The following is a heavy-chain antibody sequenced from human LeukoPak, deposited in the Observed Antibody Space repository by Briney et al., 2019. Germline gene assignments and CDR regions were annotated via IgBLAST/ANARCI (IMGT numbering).Heavy chain of an antibody. CDR1: GFTFRNYW. J-gene: IGHJ4*02. V-gene: IGHV3-7*01. CDR3: VREEXIXAIREPSP. D-gene: IGHD1-14*01. CDR2: INQDGSDK. Sequence: GGSLRLSCAASGFTFRNYWMSWVRQAPGKGLEWVANINQDGSDKYYVDSVKGRFTISRDNAKNSLYLQMNSLRAEDTAIYYCVREEXIXAIREPSPRGQGTLVTVSS.